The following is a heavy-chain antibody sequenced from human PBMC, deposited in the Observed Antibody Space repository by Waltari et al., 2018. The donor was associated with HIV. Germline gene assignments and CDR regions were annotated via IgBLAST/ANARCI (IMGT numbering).Heavy chain of an antibody. V-gene: IGHV1-18*01. CDR1: NYIFENYG. D-gene: IGHD6-13*01. CDR2: SSNDNGNM. Sequence: QVPLVQSGPEVRKPGASEKISCRASNYIFENYGFSRVRQVPGQGMEWLGWSSNDNGNMKDAKKCQVRVTMTINKSTMTAHMGLMSLTSDDTAVYYCARDGAGQQLVQVAFDVWGRGTSVTVSS. J-gene: IGHJ3*01. CDR3: ARDGAGQQLVQVAFDV.